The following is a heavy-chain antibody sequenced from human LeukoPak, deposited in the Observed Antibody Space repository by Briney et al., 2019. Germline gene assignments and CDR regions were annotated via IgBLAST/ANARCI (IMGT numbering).Heavy chain of an antibody. Sequence: GGSLRLSCAASGFTFSTYGMHWVRQAPGKGLEWVAFIRYDGSTKYYIDSVKGRFTVSRDNSKSTLYLQMNSLRAEDTAVYYCAKGLKTAVGPYKGYHYYMDIWGKGTTVTVSS. CDR2: IRYDGSTK. CDR3: AKGLKTAVGPYKGYHYYMDI. J-gene: IGHJ6*03. D-gene: IGHD5-18*01. V-gene: IGHV3-30*02. CDR1: GFTFSTYG.